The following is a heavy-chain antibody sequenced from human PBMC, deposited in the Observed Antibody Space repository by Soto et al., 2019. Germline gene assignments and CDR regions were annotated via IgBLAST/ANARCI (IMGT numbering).Heavy chain of an antibody. CDR1: GFTFSTYW. CDR2: INSDGSTT. CDR3: SRTTYYETNNGADHYRQFDS. V-gene: IGHV3-74*01. D-gene: IGHD2-8*01. Sequence: GGSLRLSCAASGFTFSTYWMHWVRQVPGKGLVWVSRINSDGSTTTYADSVKGRFTVSRDNAKNTLYLQMNSLRVEDTAIYYCSRTTYYETNNGADHYRQFDSWGQGTLVTVSS. J-gene: IGHJ4*02.